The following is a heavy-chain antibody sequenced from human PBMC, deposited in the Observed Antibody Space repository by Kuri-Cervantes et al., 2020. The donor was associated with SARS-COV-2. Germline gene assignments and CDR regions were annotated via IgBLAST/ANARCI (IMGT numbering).Heavy chain of an antibody. CDR3: ARVGTIWGYGRWWLDP. CDR1: GGSISSGDYY. Sequence: LRLSCTVSGGSISSGDYYWSWIRQPPGKGLEWIGYIYYSGSTYYNPSLKSRVTISVDTSKNQFSLKLSSVTAADTAVYYCARVGTIWGYGRWWLDPWGQGTLVTVSS. V-gene: IGHV4-30-4*01. CDR2: IYYSGST. D-gene: IGHD2-2*01. J-gene: IGHJ5*02.